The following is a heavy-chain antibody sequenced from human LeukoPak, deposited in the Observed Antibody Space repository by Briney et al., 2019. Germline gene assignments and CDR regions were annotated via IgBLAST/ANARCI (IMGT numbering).Heavy chain of an antibody. J-gene: IGHJ4*02. Sequence: GGSLRLSCAASGFTFSSYEMNWVRQAPGKGLEWVSYISSSGSTIYYADSVKGRFTISRDNAKNSLYLQMNSLRAEDTAVYYCARGGGYDFWSGYYPSDYWGQGTLVTVSS. CDR3: ARGGGYDFWSGYYPSDY. CDR2: ISSSGSTI. V-gene: IGHV3-48*03. D-gene: IGHD3-3*01. CDR1: GFTFSSYE.